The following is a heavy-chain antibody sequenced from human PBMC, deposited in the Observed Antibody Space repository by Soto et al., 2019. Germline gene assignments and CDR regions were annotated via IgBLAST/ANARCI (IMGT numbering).Heavy chain of an antibody. J-gene: IGHJ6*02. Sequence: GESLKIACNGSGYSFTSYWISWVRQMPGKGLEWMGRIDPSDSYTNYSPSFQGHVTISADKSISTAYLQWSSLKASDTAMYYCARHLYSSSSNYYYYYGMDVWGQGTTVTVSS. CDR1: GYSFTSYW. D-gene: IGHD6-6*01. CDR3: ARHLYSSSSNYYYYYGMDV. CDR2: IDPSDSYT. V-gene: IGHV5-10-1*01.